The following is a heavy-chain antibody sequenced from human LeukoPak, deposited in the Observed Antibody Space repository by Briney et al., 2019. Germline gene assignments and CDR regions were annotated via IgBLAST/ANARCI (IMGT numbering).Heavy chain of an antibody. CDR2: IIPIFGTA. D-gene: IGHD3-22*01. Sequence: SVKVSCKASGGTFSSYAISWVRQAPGQGLEWMGGIIPIFGTANYAQKFQGRVTITADESTSTAYMVLSSLRSEDTAVYYCARGYYYDSFSGNWFDPWGQGTLVTVSS. J-gene: IGHJ5*02. V-gene: IGHV1-69*13. CDR1: GGTFSSYA. CDR3: ARGYYYDSFSGNWFDP.